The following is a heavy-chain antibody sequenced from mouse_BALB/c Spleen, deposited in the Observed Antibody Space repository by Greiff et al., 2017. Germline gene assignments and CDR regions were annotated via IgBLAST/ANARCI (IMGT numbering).Heavy chain of an antibody. Sequence: EVHLVESGPGLVKPSQSLSLTCTVTGYSITSDYAWNWIRQFPGNKLEWMGYISYSGSTSYNPSLKSRISITRDTSKNQFFLQLNSVTTEETATYYCASRGYGKAPWFAYWGQGTLVTVSA. CDR2: ISYSGST. CDR3: ASRGYGKAPWFAY. V-gene: IGHV3-2*02. J-gene: IGHJ3*01. CDR1: GYSITSDYA. D-gene: IGHD2-10*02.